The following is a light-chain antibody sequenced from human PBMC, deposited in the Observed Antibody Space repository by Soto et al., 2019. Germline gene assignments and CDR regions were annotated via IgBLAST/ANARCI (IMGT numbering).Light chain of an antibody. CDR1: PSVSSN. Sequence: EIVLTQAPGALSFSPGRGCTVSCIASPSVSSNFVAWYQQKPGQAPRLLIYDASNRATGIPARFSGSGSGTDFTLTISSLEPEDFAVYYCQQRSNWPPITFGQGTRLEIK. CDR3: QQRSNWPPIT. CDR2: DAS. J-gene: IGKJ5*01. V-gene: IGKV3-11*01.